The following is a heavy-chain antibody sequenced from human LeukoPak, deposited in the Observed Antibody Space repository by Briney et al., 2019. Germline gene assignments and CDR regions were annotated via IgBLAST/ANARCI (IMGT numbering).Heavy chain of an antibody. CDR2: IHYSGST. D-gene: IGHD5-12*01. J-gene: IGHJ4*02. Sequence: SQTLSLTCTVSGGSISSGGYYWSWIRQHPEKGLEWIGYIHYSGSTYYNPSLKSQLTMSVDTSKNQFSLKLSSVTAADTAVYYCARVATHPLKGVFDYWGQGTLVTVSS. CDR3: ARVATHPLKGVFDY. CDR1: GGSISSGGYY. V-gene: IGHV4-31*01.